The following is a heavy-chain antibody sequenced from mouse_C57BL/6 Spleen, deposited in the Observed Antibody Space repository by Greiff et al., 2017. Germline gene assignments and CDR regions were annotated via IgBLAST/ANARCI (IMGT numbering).Heavy chain of an antibody. CDR1: GYTFTTYP. J-gene: IGHJ1*03. V-gene: IGHV1-47*01. Sequence: VKLQESGAELVKPGASVKMSCKASGYTFTTYPIEWMKQNHGKSLEWIGNFHPYNDDTKYNEKFKGKATLTVEKSSSKVYLELSRLTSDDSAVYYCARSYYYGSLWYFDVWGTGTTVTVSS. D-gene: IGHD1-1*01. CDR2: FHPYNDDT. CDR3: ARSYYYGSLWYFDV.